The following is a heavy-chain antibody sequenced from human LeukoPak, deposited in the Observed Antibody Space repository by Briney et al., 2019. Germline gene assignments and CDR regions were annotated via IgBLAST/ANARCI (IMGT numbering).Heavy chain of an antibody. CDR3: ARDRHWNQGNFDY. Sequence: ASVKVSCKASGYPFDNFGLTWVRQAPGQGLEWMGWINPNSGDTNYAQKFQGRVTMTRDTSINTAFMELSRLRSDDTAVYYCARDRHWNQGNFDYWGQGTLVTVSS. D-gene: IGHD1-1*01. CDR1: GYPFDNFG. V-gene: IGHV1-2*02. J-gene: IGHJ4*02. CDR2: INPNSGDT.